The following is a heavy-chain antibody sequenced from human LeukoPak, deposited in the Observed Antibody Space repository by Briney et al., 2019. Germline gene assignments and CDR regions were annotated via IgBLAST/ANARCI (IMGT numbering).Heavy chain of an antibody. J-gene: IGHJ4*02. CDR2: IHPNSGVT. D-gene: IGHD3-16*01. CDR3: ARLRGAYEPFDY. CDR1: GYAFTGYY. V-gene: IGHV1-2*02. Sequence: GASVKVSCKASGYAFTGYYLHWVRRAPGQGLEWMGWIHPNSGVTDYAQKFQGRVTVTRDTSISTAYMELSSLRTDDTAVYYCARLRGAYEPFDYWGQGTLVTVSS.